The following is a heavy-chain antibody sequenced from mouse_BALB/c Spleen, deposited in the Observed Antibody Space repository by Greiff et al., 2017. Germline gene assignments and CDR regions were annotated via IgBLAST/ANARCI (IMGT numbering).Heavy chain of an antibody. CDR2: INPSTGYT. Sequence: QVHVKQSGAELAKPGASVKMSCKASGYTFTSYWMHWVKQRPGQGLEWIGYINPSTGYTEYNQKFKDKATLTADKSSSTAYMQLSSLTSEDSAVYYCARFITTVDYWGQGTTLTVSS. CDR3: ARFITTVDY. D-gene: IGHD1-2*01. V-gene: IGHV1-7*01. CDR1: GYTFTSYW. J-gene: IGHJ2*01.